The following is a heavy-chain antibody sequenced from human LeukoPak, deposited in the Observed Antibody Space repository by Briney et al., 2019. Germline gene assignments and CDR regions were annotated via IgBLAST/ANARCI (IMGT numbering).Heavy chain of an antibody. CDR1: GFSISSYE. CDR3: ARRFDC. Sequence: PGRSLRLSCAASGFSISSYEMNWVRQAPGKGLEWVSYLSSSGTIYYADSVKGRFTISRDNAKNSLFLQMNSLRAEDTALYYCARRFDCWGQGTLVTVSS. J-gene: IGHJ4*02. CDR2: LSSSGTI. V-gene: IGHV3-48*03.